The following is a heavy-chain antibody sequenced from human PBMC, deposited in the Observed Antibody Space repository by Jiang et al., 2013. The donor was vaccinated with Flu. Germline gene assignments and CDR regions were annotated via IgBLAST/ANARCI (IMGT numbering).Heavy chain of an antibody. Sequence: SISSYYWSWIRQPPGKGLEWIGYIYYSGSTNYNPSLKSRVTISVDTSKNQFSLKLSSVTAADTAVYYCARDPRVCSGGSCHIFDIWGQGTMVTVSS. CDR1: SISSYY. V-gene: IGHV4-59*01. D-gene: IGHD2-15*01. CDR2: IYYSGST. J-gene: IGHJ3*02. CDR3: ARDPRVCSGGSCHIFDI.